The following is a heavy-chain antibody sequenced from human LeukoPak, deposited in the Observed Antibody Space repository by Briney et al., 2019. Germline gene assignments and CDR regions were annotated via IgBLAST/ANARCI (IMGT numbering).Heavy chain of an antibody. CDR2: INHSGST. J-gene: IGHJ4*02. D-gene: IGHD1-14*01. V-gene: IGHV4-30-2*01. Sequence: SQTLSLTCTVSGGSISSGGYYWSWIRQPPGKGLEWIGEINHSGSTNYNPSLKSRVTISVDTSKNQFSLKLSSVTAADTAVYYCARVNLMLDYWGQGTLVTVSS. CDR3: ARVNLMLDY. CDR1: GGSISSGGYY.